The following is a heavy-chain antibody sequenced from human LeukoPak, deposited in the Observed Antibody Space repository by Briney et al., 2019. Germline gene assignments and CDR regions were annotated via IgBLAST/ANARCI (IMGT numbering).Heavy chain of an antibody. CDR1: GFTVSSNY. CDR3: MRGSNWFGP. D-gene: IGHD1-14*01. V-gene: IGHV3-21*01. CDR2: ITTSSSYI. J-gene: IGHJ5*02. Sequence: GGSLRLSCAASGFTVSSNYMSWVRQAPGKGLEWVSSITTSSSYIYYADSVKGRFTISRDNAKNSVYLQMSSLRAEDTAVYYCMRGSNWFGPWGQGTLVTVSS.